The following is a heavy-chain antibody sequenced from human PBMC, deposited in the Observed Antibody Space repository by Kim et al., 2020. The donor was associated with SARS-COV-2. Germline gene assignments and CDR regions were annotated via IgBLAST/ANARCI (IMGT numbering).Heavy chain of an antibody. CDR3: ARARVVVTAVNAPFDY. D-gene: IGHD2-21*02. CDR1: GGTFSSYA. V-gene: IGHV1-69*10. J-gene: IGHJ4*02. CDR2: IIPILGIA. Sequence: SVKVSCKASGGTFSSYAISWVRQAPGQGLEWMGGIIPILGIANYAQKFQGRVTITADKSTSTAYMELSSLRSEDTAVYYCARARVVVTAVNAPFDYWGQGTLVTGSS.